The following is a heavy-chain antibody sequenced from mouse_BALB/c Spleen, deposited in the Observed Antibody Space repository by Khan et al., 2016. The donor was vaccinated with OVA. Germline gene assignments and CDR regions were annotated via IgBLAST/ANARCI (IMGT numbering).Heavy chain of an antibody. Sequence: EVELVESGGGLVNPGGSLKLSCAASGFSFSSYTMSWVRQTPEKRLEWVATISSGSTYTYYPDSVKGRFTISRDNAKNTLYLQMSSLKSEDTATYYCARGRAYWGQGTLVTVSA. D-gene: IGHD3-3*01. J-gene: IGHJ3*01. CDR3: ARGRAY. CDR1: GFSFSSYT. CDR2: ISSGSTYT. V-gene: IGHV5-6-4*01.